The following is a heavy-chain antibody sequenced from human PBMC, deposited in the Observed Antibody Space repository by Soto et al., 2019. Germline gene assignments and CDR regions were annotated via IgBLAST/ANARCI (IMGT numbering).Heavy chain of an antibody. CDR1: GGTFSSYA. J-gene: IGHJ4*02. CDR3: ARLGLDYDSSGYSNFDY. Sequence: SVKVSCKXSGGTFSSYAISWVRQAPGQGLEWMGGIIPIFGTANYAQKFQGRVTITADKSTSTAYMELSSLRSEDTAVYYCARLGLDYDSSGYSNFDYWGQGTLVTVSS. V-gene: IGHV1-69*06. CDR2: IIPIFGTA. D-gene: IGHD3-22*01.